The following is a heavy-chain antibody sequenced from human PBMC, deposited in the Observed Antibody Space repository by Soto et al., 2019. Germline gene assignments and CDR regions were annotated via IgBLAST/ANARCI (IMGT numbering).Heavy chain of an antibody. V-gene: IGHV3-7*04. D-gene: IGHD6-13*01. J-gene: IGHJ4*02. CDR1: GFTFSRYW. CDR3: ARAYSSSPLFEDYFDY. Sequence: GGSLRLSCAGSGFTFSRYWMTWVRQGPGKGLEWVANINPDGSEKFFADSVKGRFTISRDNAKNSLYLQMNSLRAEDTAVYFCARAYSSSPLFEDYFDYWGQGALVTVSS. CDR2: INPDGSEK.